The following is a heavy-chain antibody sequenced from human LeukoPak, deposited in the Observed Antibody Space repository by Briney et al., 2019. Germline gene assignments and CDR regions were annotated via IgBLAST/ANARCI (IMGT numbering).Heavy chain of an antibody. CDR3: ARDGDYTEEGAFDI. J-gene: IGHJ3*02. D-gene: IGHD4-17*01. CDR1: GGSISGWY. V-gene: IGHV4-59*12. Sequence: SETLSLTCTVSGGSISGWYWSWIRQPPGKGLEWIGYIYHSGSTYYNPSLKSRVTISVDRSKNQFSLKLSSVTAADTAVYYCARDGDYTEEGAFDIWGQGTMVTVSS. CDR2: IYHSGST.